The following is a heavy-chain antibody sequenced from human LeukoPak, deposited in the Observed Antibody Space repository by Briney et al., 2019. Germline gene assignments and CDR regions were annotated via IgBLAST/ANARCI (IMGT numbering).Heavy chain of an antibody. V-gene: IGHV3-66*02. Sequence: GGSLRLSCAASGFTVSSNYMSWVRQAPGKGLEWVSVIYSGGSTYYADSVKGRFTISRDNSKNTLYLQMNSLRAEDTAVHYCARDGTTVTARGLYFDYWGQGTLVTVSS. D-gene: IGHD4-17*01. CDR1: GFTVSSNY. J-gene: IGHJ4*02. CDR2: IYSGGST. CDR3: ARDGTTVTARGLYFDY.